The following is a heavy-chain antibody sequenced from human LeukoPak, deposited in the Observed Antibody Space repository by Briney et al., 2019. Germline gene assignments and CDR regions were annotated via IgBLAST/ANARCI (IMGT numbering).Heavy chain of an antibody. D-gene: IGHD3-22*01. J-gene: IGHJ4*02. V-gene: IGHV1-18*01. CDR2: ISAYNGNT. Sequence: GASVKVSCKASGYTFTSYGISWVRQAPGQGLEWMGWISAYNGNTNYAQKLQGRVTMTTDTSTSTAYMELRSLRSDDTAVYYCARYYDSSGYRTFYFDYWGQRTLVTVSS. CDR3: ARYYDSSGYRTFYFDY. CDR1: GYTFTSYG.